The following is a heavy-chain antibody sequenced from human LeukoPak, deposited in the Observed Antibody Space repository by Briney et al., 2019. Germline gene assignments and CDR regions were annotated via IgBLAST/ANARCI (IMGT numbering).Heavy chain of an antibody. J-gene: IGHJ4*02. V-gene: IGHV4-34*01. Sequence: SETLSLTCAVYGGSFGGYYWSWIRQPPGKGLEWIGEINHSGSTKYNPSLKSRVTISVDTSKNHFSLNLGSVTAADTAVYYCARGQWLAPTGDYWGQGTLVTVSS. D-gene: IGHD6-19*01. CDR1: GGSFGGYY. CDR3: ARGQWLAPTGDY. CDR2: INHSGST.